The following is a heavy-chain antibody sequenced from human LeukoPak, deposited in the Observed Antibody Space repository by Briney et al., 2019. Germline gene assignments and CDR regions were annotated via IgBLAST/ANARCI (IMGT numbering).Heavy chain of an antibody. Sequence: SETPSLTCTVSLDSTTSNFWSWVRQPPGKGLEWIGEIHRSGSTNYNPSLQSRVTISIDRSKNQIALELSSVTAADTAVYYCARDDNDILTGYFDSWGQGTLVTVSS. CDR1: LDSTTSNF. D-gene: IGHD3-9*01. J-gene: IGHJ5*01. CDR3: ARDDNDILTGYFDS. V-gene: IGHV4-4*02. CDR2: IHRSGST.